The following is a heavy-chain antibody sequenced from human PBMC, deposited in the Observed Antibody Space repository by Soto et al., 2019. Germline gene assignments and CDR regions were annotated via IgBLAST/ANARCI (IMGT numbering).Heavy chain of an antibody. D-gene: IGHD3-10*01. J-gene: IGHJ4*02. Sequence: ASVKVSCKASGYTFTSYGISWVRQAPGQGLEWMGWISAYNGNTNYAQKLQGRVTMTTDTSTSTAYMELRSLRSDDTAVYYCARDRYGTGSYYGEGYWGQGTLVTVSS. CDR1: GYTFTSYG. CDR3: ARDRYGTGSYYGEGY. CDR2: ISAYNGNT. V-gene: IGHV1-18*01.